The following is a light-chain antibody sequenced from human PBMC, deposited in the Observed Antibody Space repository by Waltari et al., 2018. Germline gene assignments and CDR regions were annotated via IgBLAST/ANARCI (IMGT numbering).Light chain of an antibody. CDR3: CSYAGVTTFYV. CDR1: SNDVGSYNL. V-gene: IGLV2-23*02. J-gene: IGLJ1*01. CDR2: EVN. Sequence: QSALTQPASVSGSPGQSITISCTGPSNDVGSYNLVSLYQQRPGKAPKFIIYEVNRRPSGLSSRFSGSKSGNTASLTISGLQAEDEADYFCCSYAGVTTFYVFGTGTRVTVL.